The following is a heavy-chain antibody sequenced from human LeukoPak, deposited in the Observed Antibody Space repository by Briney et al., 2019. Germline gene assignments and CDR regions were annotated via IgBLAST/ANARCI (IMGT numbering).Heavy chain of an antibody. Sequence: ASVKVSCKASGYTFTSYYIHWVRQAPGQGLEWMGIINPRGGFTTYAQKFQGRVTMTRDTPTSTVYMELSSLRSEDTAVYYCARVGSSGWYYAEYFQHWGQGTLVTVSS. J-gene: IGHJ1*01. D-gene: IGHD6-19*01. CDR1: GYTFTSYY. CDR3: ARVGSSGWYYAEYFQH. V-gene: IGHV1-46*01. CDR2: INPRGGFT.